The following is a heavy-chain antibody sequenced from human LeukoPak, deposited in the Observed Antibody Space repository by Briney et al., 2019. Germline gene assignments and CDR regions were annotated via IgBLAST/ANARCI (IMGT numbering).Heavy chain of an antibody. J-gene: IGHJ4*02. V-gene: IGHV1-2*02. CDR1: GYTFTGYY. D-gene: IGHD4-17*01. Sequence: ASVKVSCKASGYTFTGYYMHWVRQAPGQGLEWMGWINPNSGGTNYAQKFQGRVTMTRDTSISTAYMELSRLRSDDTAVYYCAREADYDGVFDCWGQGTLVTVSS. CDR3: AREADYDGVFDC. CDR2: INPNSGGT.